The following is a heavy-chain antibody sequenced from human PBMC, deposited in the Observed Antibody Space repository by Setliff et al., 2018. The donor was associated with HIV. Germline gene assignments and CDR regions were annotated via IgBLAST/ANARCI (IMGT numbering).Heavy chain of an antibody. CDR2: AHHSGTT. V-gene: IGHV4-59*08. J-gene: IGHJ3*02. CDR1: GGSITDFY. D-gene: IGHD3-16*01. CDR3: ARWGEPSIKAFDI. Sequence: SETLSLTCAVSGGSITDFYWNWIRQPPGKGLEWIGFAHHSGTTSHNPSLQSRVIIAVDTSRNEFSLRVNSVTAADTAVYYCARWGEPSIKAFDIWGQGTMVTVSS.